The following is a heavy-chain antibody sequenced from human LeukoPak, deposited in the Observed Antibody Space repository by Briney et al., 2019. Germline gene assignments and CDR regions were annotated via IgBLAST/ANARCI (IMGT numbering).Heavy chain of an antibody. V-gene: IGHV4-4*07. D-gene: IGHD2/OR15-2a*01. CDR1: GGSMNNYY. CDR2: IYSSGST. Sequence: SETLSLTCTVSGGSMNNYYWNLIRQPAGKGLEWIGHIYSSGSTNYNPSLKSRVTMSIDTSKNQFFLKLSSVTAADTAVYYCARRIDYWGQGTLVTVSS. J-gene: IGHJ4*02. CDR3: ARRIDY.